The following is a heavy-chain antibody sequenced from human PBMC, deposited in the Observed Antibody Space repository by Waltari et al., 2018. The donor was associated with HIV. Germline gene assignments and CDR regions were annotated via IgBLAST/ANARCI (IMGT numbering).Heavy chain of an antibody. CDR3: AREGRSSQKLHFDS. V-gene: IGHV1-2*02. Sequence: QVPLAQSGAAVTKPGAPAKFSCRTSRYTFTAHYTHWVRQALGQGLEWVGWINPNNEGTVFAQKFQGRVTLTRDTSINSAYMELTRLQSDDTAVYYCAREGRSSQKLHFDSWGQGTLVTVSS. CDR1: RYTFTAHY. D-gene: IGHD3-10*01. CDR2: INPNNEGT. J-gene: IGHJ4*02.